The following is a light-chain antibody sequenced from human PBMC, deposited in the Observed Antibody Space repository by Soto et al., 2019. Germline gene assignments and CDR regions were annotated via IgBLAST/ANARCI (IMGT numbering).Light chain of an antibody. V-gene: IGKV3-11*01. CDR3: QLRSNWPPTWT. CDR1: QSISSY. Sequence: IVLTQSPATLSLSPGERATLSCRASQSISSYLAWYQHKPGQAPRLLIYDASTRAAGIPARFSGSGSGTDFTLTISSLEPEDFAVYFCQLRSNWPPTWTFGQGTKVEVK. CDR2: DAS. J-gene: IGKJ1*01.